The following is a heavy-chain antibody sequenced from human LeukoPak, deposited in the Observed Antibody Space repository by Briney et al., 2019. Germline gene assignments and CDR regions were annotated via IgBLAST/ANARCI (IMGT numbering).Heavy chain of an antibody. D-gene: IGHD3-22*01. CDR2: ISSSSSYI. CDR3: ARDSSAYYYDSSGSDFDY. V-gene: IGHV3-21*01. J-gene: IGHJ4*02. CDR1: GFTFSSYW. Sequence: KPGGSLRLSCAASGFTFSSYWMSWVRQAPGKGLEWVSSISSSSSYIYYADSVKGRFTISRDNAKNSLYLQMNSLRAEDTAVYYCARDSSAYYYDSSGSDFDYWGQGTLVTVSS.